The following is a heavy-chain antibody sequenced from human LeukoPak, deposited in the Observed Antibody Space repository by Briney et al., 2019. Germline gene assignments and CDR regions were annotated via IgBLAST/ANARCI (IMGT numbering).Heavy chain of an antibody. Sequence: ASVKVSCKASGYTFINYAIHWVRQAPGQRPQWLGCIKGGSDNIKYSQGFQGRVTITRDTSASTAYMQLSSLRFEDMALYYCARGSYSSSWYAFDYWGQGTLVTVSS. CDR1: GYTFINYA. D-gene: IGHD6-13*01. CDR3: ARGSYSSSWYAFDY. CDR2: IKGGSDNI. J-gene: IGHJ4*02. V-gene: IGHV1-3*03.